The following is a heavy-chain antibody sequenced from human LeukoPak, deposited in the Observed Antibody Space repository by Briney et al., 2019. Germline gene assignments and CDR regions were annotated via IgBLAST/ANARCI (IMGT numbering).Heavy chain of an antibody. CDR3: ARSVGYSYGYGWFDP. CDR1: GGSVSSYY. CDR2: IHNSGST. D-gene: IGHD5-18*01. J-gene: IGHJ5*02. Sequence: SETLSLTCTVSGGSVSSYYWSWIRQPPGKGLEWIGYIHNSGSTNYNPSLKGRVTISVDTSKNQFSLKLSSVTAADTAVYYCARSVGYSYGYGWFDPWGQGTLVTVSS. V-gene: IGHV4-59*02.